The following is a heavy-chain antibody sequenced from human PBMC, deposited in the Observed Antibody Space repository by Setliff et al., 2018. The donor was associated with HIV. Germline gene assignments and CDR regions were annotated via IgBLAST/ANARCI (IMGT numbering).Heavy chain of an antibody. CDR2: INPNSGDT. V-gene: IGHV1-2*06. D-gene: IGHD3-16*02. J-gene: IGHJ4*02. CDR1: GYSFTGYY. CDR3: ARGGYVWGSYRYPNY. Sequence: ASVKVSCKTSGYSFTGYYIHWIRQAPGQGLEWMARINPNSGDTNYAQNFQGRVSMTIDTSITTAYMELSSLKSDDAAIYYCARGGYVWGSYRYPNYWGQGTLVTVSS.